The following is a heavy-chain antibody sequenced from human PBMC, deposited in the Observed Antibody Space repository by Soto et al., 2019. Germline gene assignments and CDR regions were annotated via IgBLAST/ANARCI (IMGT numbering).Heavy chain of an antibody. CDR3: ARAPYRSYYFDY. J-gene: IGHJ4*02. Sequence: GGSLRLSCAASGFTFSSYAMHWVRQAPGKGLEWVAVISYDGSNKYYADSVKGRFTISRDNSKNTLYLQMNSLRAEDTAVYYCARAPYRSYYFDYWGQGTLVTVSS. CDR2: ISYDGSNK. CDR1: GFTFSSYA. V-gene: IGHV3-30-3*01.